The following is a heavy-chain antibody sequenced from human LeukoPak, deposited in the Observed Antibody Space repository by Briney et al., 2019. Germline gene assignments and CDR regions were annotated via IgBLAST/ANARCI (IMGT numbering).Heavy chain of an antibody. J-gene: IGHJ6*03. CDR2: INPSGGST. D-gene: IGHD3-10*01. CDR1: GYTFTSYY. Sequence: ASVKVSCKASGYTFTSYYMHWVRQAPGQGLEWMGIINPSGGSTSYAQKFQGRVTMTRDTSTSTVYMELSSLRSEDTAVYYCARGITMVRGLFFYYYVDVWGKGTTVTISS. CDR3: ARGITMVRGLFFYYYVDV. V-gene: IGHV1-46*01.